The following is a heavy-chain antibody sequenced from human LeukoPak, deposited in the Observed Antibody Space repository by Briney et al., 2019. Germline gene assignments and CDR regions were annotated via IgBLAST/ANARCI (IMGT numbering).Heavy chain of an antibody. V-gene: IGHV4-59*01. Sequence: SETLSLTCTVSGGSFSSYYWSWIRQPPGKGLEWIGYINYSGRPNYTSSLTSRVTISVDTSKNQFSLKRSSVTAADTAVYYCAREDSSHFVYWGQGALVTVSS. D-gene: IGHD3-22*01. J-gene: IGHJ4*02. CDR1: GGSFSSYY. CDR2: INYSGRP. CDR3: AREDSSHFVY.